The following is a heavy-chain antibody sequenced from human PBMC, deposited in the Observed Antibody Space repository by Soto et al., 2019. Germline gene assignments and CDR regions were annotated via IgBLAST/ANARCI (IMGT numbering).Heavy chain of an antibody. J-gene: IGHJ5*02. CDR2: ISRSSSYI. Sequence: EVQLVESGGGLVKPGGSLRLSCAASGFTFSSYSMNWVRQAPGKGLEWVSSISRSSSYIYYADSMKGRFTISRDNAKNSLYLQMNSLRAEDTAVYYCARDLHDYVSFRFDPWGQGTLVTVSS. D-gene: IGHD3-16*01. CDR1: GFTFSSYS. CDR3: ARDLHDYVSFRFDP. V-gene: IGHV3-21*01.